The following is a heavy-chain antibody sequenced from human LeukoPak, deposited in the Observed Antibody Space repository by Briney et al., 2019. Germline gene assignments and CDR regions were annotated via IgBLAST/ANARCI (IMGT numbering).Heavy chain of an antibody. V-gene: IGHV5-51*01. CDR3: ARGRLGFGVGGIGFDP. J-gene: IGHJ5*02. CDR1: VYSFTNSL. Sequence: GKPLHFSAKASVYSFTNSLIGWVSRMHEKVLEWMGIIYPGDSDTRYSPSFQGQVTISADKSISTAYLQWSSLKASDTAMYYCARGRLGFGVGGIGFDPWGQGTLVTVSS. CDR2: IYPGDSDT. D-gene: IGHD3-10*01.